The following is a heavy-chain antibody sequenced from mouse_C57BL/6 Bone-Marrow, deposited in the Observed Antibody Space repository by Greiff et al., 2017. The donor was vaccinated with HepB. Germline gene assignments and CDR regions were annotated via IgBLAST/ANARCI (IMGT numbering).Heavy chain of an antibody. Sequence: EVQLQESGGGLVQPGGSLKLSCAASGFTFSDYGMAWVRQAPRKGPEWVAFISNLAYSIYYADTVTGRFTISRENAKNTLYLEMSSLRSEDTAMYYCARHSSYGSGFAYWGQGTLVTVSA. V-gene: IGHV5-15*01. CDR2: ISNLAYSI. D-gene: IGHD1-1*01. CDR1: GFTFSDYG. CDR3: ARHSSYGSGFAY. J-gene: IGHJ3*01.